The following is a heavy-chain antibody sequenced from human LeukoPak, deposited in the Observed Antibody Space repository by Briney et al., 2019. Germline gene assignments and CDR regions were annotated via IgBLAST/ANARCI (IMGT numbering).Heavy chain of an antibody. CDR1: GGSISSSNW. Sequence: SETLSLTCAVSGGSISSSNWWSWVRQPPGKGLEWIGEIYHSGSTNYNPSLKSRATISVDKSKNQFSLKLSSVTAADTAVYYCARLQRITMNAFDIWGQGTMVTVSS. D-gene: IGHD3-22*01. CDR2: IYHSGST. V-gene: IGHV4-4*02. CDR3: ARLQRITMNAFDI. J-gene: IGHJ3*02.